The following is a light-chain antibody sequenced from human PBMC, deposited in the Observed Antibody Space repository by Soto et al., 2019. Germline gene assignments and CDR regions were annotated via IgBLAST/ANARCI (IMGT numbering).Light chain of an antibody. J-gene: IGKJ4*01. CDR1: QSVGNY. CDR3: QHRRDWPLT. CDR2: DSS. V-gene: IGKV3-11*01. Sequence: EIVLTQFPATLSLSPGERATLSCRASQSVGNYVAWYQQKPGQAPSLLIYDSSNRATGIPTRFSGSRSGTDFTLTICCLVPEDFAVYFCQHRRDWPLTFGGGTKVDIK.